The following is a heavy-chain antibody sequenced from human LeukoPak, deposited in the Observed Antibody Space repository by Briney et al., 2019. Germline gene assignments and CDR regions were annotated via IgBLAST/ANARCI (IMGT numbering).Heavy chain of an antibody. D-gene: IGHD3-3*01. CDR2: INPNSGGT. V-gene: IGHV1-2*04. J-gene: IGHJ4*02. CDR1: GYTFTGYY. Sequence: ASVKVSCKASGYTFTGYYMHWVRQAPGQGLEWMGWINPNSGGTNYAQKFQGWVTMTRDTSISTAYMELSRLRSDDTAAYYCARGSHYDFWSGYYRHFDYWGQGTLVTVSS. CDR3: ARGSHYDFWSGYYRHFDY.